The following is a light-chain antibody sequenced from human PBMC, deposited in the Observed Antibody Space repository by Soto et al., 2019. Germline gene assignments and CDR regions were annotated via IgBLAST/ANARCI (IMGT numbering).Light chain of an antibody. CDR3: VQALQTPMYT. V-gene: IGKV3-11*01. CDR2: DAS. Sequence: EIVLTQSPATLSLSPGERATLSCRASQSVSSCLAWYQQKPGQAPRLLIYDASNRATGIPARFSGSGSGTDFTLKISRVEAEDVGVYYCVQALQTPMYTVGQGTKLEIK. CDR1: QSVSSC. J-gene: IGKJ2*01.